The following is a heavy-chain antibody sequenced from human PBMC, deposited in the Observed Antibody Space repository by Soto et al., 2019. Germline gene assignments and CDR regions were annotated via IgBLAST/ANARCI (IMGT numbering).Heavy chain of an antibody. V-gene: IGHV4-30-4*01. Sequence: QVQLQESGPGLVKPSQTLSLTCTVSGGSISSGDYYWSWIRQPPGKGLEWIGYIYYSGSTYYNPSLKSRVTISVDTSKNQFPRTLSSVTAADTAVYYCARVRGGYDFDYWGQGTLVTVSS. J-gene: IGHJ4*02. CDR2: IYYSGST. D-gene: IGHD5-12*01. CDR1: GGSISSGDYY. CDR3: ARVRGGYDFDY.